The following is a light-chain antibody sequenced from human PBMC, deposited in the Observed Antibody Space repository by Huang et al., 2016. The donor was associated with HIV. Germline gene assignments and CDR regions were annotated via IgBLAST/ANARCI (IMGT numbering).Light chain of an antibody. CDR1: QSVSNK. CDR3: QQYNNWPPEYT. V-gene: IGKV3-15*01. J-gene: IGKJ2*01. CDR2: GAS. Sequence: EIVMTQSPATLSVSPGERATLSCRASQSVSNKLDWYQQKPGLATTLLIYGASTRATGIPARFSGSGSGTRFTLTISSLQSEDFAFYYCQQYNNWPPEYTFGQGTKLEIK.